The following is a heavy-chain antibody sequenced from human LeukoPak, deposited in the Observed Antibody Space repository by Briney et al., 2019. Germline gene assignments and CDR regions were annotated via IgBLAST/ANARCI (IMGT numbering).Heavy chain of an antibody. CDR1: GGTFSSYT. D-gene: IGHD6-13*01. J-gene: IGHJ4*02. CDR2: IIPILGIA. CDR3: ARDTAAGSTDY. Sequence: SVKVSCKASGGTFSSYTISWVRQAPGQGLEWMGRIIPILGIANYARKFQGRVTITADKSTSTAYMELSSLRSEDTAVYYCARDTAAGSTDYWGQGTLVTVSS. V-gene: IGHV1-69*04.